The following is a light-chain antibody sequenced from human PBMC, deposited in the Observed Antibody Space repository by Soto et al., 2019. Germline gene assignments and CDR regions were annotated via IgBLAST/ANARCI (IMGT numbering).Light chain of an antibody. V-gene: IGLV2-8*01. CDR3: CSYAANYVYV. Sequence: QSALTQPPSASGSPGQSATISCTGTSSDVGAYNHVSWYQQHPGKVPKVIIYDVTKRPSGVPDRFSGSKSGNTASLTVSGLQAEDEADYYCCSYAANYVYVFGTGTKLTVL. CDR1: SSDVGAYNH. J-gene: IGLJ1*01. CDR2: DVT.